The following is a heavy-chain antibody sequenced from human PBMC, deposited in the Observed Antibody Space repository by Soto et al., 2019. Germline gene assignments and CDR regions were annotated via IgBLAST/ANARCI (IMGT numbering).Heavy chain of an antibody. CDR3: ARDPWGYYGMDV. J-gene: IGHJ6*02. CDR1: GYTFTSYA. V-gene: IGHV1-3*01. D-gene: IGHD3-16*01. Sequence: QVQPVQSGAEVKKPGASVKVSCKASGYTFTSYAMHWVRQAPGQRLEWMGWINAGNGNTKYSQKFQGRVTITRDTAASTAYMERSSLRSEDTAVYYCARDPWGYYGMDVWGQGTTVTVSS. CDR2: INAGNGNT.